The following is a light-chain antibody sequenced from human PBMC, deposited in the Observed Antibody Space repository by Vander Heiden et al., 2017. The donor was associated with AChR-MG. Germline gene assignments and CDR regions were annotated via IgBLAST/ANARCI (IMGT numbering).Light chain of an antibody. J-gene: IGKJ4*01. CDR1: QSISSW. Sequence: DIQMTQSPSTLSASVGDRVTITCRASQSISSWLAWYQQKPGKAPQLLIYHASSLESGVPSRFSGSGSGTEFTLTISSLQPDDFATYYCQRENIYSLAFGGGTNVEIK. V-gene: IGKV1-5*01. CDR3: QRENIYSLA. CDR2: HAS.